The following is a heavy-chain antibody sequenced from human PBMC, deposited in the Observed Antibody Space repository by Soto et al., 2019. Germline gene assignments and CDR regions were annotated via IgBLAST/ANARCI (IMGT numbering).Heavy chain of an antibody. J-gene: IGHJ5*02. CDR3: ATDYSPPDNWNDVPPIHNWFDP. CDR1: GYTLTELS. CDR2: FDPEDGET. D-gene: IGHD1-1*01. Sequence: QVQLVQSGAEVKKPGASVKVSCKVSGYTLTELSMHWVRQAPGKGLEWMGGFDPEDGETIYAQKFQGRVTMTEDTSTDTAYMELSSLRSEDTAVYYCATDYSPPDNWNDVPPIHNWFDPWGQGTLVTVSS. V-gene: IGHV1-24*01.